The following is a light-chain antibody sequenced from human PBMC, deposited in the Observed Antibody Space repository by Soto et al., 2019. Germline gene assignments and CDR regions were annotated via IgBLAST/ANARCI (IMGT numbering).Light chain of an antibody. Sequence: QAVLTQPPPVSGAPGQRVTISCTGSSSNIGAGYDVHWYQQLPGTAPKLLIYRNSNRPSGVPDRFSGSKSGTSASLAITGLQAEDEADYYCQSCDSSLSGSGVFGTGTKLTVL. CDR3: QSCDSSLSGSGV. CDR1: SSNIGAGYD. CDR2: RNS. J-gene: IGLJ1*01. V-gene: IGLV1-40*01.